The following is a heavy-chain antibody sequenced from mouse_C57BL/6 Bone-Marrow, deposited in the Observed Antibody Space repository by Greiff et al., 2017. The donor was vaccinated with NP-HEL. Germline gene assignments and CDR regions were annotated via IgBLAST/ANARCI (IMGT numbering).Heavy chain of an antibody. Sequence: VQLQQPGAELVKPGASVKMSCKASGYTFTSYWITWVKQRPGQGLEWIGDIYPGSGSTNYNEKFKSKATLTVDTSSSTAYMQLSSLTSEDSAVYYCARMVTRVFYWYFDVWGTGTTVTVSS. J-gene: IGHJ1*03. D-gene: IGHD2-10*02. CDR1: GYTFTSYW. V-gene: IGHV1-55*01. CDR2: IYPGSGST. CDR3: ARMVTRVFYWYFDV.